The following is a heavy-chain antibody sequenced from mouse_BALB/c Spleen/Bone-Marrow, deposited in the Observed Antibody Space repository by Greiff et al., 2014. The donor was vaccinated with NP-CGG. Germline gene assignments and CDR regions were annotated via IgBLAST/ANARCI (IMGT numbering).Heavy chain of an antibody. J-gene: IGHJ2*01. CDR1: GFNIKDTY. V-gene: IGHV14-3*02. D-gene: IGHD2-4*01. CDR3: ASYDYGYYFDY. Sequence: VQLKESGAELVKPGASVKLSCTASGFNIKDTYMHWVKQRPEQGLEWIGRIDPANGNTKYDPKFQGKATITADTSSNTVYLQLSSLSSEDTAVYYCASYDYGYYFDYWGQGTTLTVSS. CDR2: IDPANGNT.